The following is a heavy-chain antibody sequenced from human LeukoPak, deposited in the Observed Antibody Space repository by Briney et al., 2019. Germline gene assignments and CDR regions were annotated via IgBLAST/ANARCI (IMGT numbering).Heavy chain of an antibody. V-gene: IGHV4-59*08. CDR1: GGSIGTYC. Sequence: SETLSLTCIVSGGSIGTYCWSWIRQSPGKGLEWIGYIYVTGSTRYNPYLQSRVTISVDTSRNQFFLKMSSVTAADTAVYYCARHIGGGIEDMDVWGTGTKVTVSS. J-gene: IGHJ6*03. D-gene: IGHD3-16*02. CDR3: ARHIGGGIEDMDV. CDR2: IYVTGST.